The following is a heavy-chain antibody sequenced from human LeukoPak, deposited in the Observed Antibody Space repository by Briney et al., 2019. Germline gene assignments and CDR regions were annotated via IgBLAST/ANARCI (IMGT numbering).Heavy chain of an antibody. D-gene: IGHD3-22*01. Sequence: GSLRLSCAASGFTFRSHWMHWVRQAPGKGLIWVSRIDGDESATYYGDSVKGRFTISRDNAKNTLYLQMNSLGVEDTAVYYCVRTHSSGYYYFDSWGQGTLVTVSS. V-gene: IGHV3-74*01. CDR3: VRTHSSGYYYFDS. J-gene: IGHJ4*02. CDR2: IDGDESAT. CDR1: GFTFRSHW.